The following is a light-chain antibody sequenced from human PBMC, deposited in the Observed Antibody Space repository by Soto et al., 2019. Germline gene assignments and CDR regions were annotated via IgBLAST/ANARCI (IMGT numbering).Light chain of an antibody. Sequence: EIVLTQSSGTLSLSPGERATLSCRASQSVSSTYLAWYQQKPGQAPRLLIYGASNRATGIPDRFSGSGSGTDFTLTISRLEPEDFAVYYCQQYGGSRWTFGQGTTV. J-gene: IGKJ1*01. CDR3: QQYGGSRWT. CDR2: GAS. V-gene: IGKV3-20*01. CDR1: QSVSSTY.